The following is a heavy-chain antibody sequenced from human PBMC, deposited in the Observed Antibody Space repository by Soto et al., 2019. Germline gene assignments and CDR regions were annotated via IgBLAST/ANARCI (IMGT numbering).Heavy chain of an antibody. CDR3: ASTDRDFYGLDV. CDR1: GFTFRNYD. J-gene: IGHJ6*02. V-gene: IGHV3-13*05. D-gene: IGHD2-8*02. CDR2: ISAAGDP. Sequence: EVQLVESGGGLVQPGGSLRLSCDASGFTFRNYDMHWVRQGTGKGLEWVSGISAAGDPDYADSVEGRFTISRENAQNSIFLQMNSLRVGDTAVYYCASTDRDFYGLDVWGQGTTVIVSS.